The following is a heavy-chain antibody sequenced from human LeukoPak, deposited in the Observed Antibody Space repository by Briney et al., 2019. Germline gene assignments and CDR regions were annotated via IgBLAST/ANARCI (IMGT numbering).Heavy chain of an antibody. CDR2: IQSKVDGGTT. J-gene: IGHJ4*02. CDR3: AAALYYYASGRTDF. D-gene: IGHD3-10*01. CDR1: GFSFSNAC. V-gene: IGHV3-15*01. Sequence: GGSLRLSCAASGFSFSNACMSWVRQAPGKGLEWVGRIQSKVDGGTTDYAAPVKDRFTISRDDSENTLYLQMNSLKIEDTAVCFCAAALYYYASGRTDFWGQGTLVTVSS.